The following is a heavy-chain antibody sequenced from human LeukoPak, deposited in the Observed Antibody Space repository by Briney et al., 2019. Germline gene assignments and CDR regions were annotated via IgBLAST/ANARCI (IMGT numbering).Heavy chain of an antibody. J-gene: IGHJ6*02. D-gene: IGHD4-11*01. Sequence: ESGSTLVKPTQTLTLTCTFSGFSLSTSGVGVGWIRQPPGKALEWLALIYWNDDKRYSPSLKSRLTITKDTSKNQVVLTMTNMDPVDTATYYCAHKLSDINDYSIHGGMDVWGQGTTVTVSS. V-gene: IGHV2-5*01. CDR3: AHKLSDINDYSIHGGMDV. CDR2: IYWNDDK. CDR1: GFSLSTSGVG.